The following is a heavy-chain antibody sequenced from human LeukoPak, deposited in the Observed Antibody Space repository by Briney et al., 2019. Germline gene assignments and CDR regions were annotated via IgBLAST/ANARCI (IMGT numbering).Heavy chain of an antibody. CDR2: ISYDGSNK. J-gene: IGHJ6*03. CDR1: GFTFSSCA. Sequence: GGSLRLSCAASGFTFSSCAMHWVRQAPGKGLEWVAVISYDGSNKYYADSVKGRFTISRDNSKNTLYLQMNSLRAEDTAVYYCAREGGDYYYYYYMDVWGKGTTVTVSS. D-gene: IGHD4-17*01. V-gene: IGHV3-30*04. CDR3: AREGGDYYYYYYMDV.